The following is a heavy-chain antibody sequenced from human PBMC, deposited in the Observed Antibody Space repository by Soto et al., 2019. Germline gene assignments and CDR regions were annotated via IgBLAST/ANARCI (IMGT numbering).Heavy chain of an antibody. D-gene: IGHD3-9*01. CDR1: GFSLSTSGVG. J-gene: IGHJ4*02. CDR3: AHAKQYYDILTGYYGDPFFDD. V-gene: IGHV2-5*02. Sequence: SGPTLVNPTQTLTLTCTFSGFSLSTSGVGVGWIRQPPGKALECLALIYWDDDKRYSPSLKSRLTITKDTSKNQVVLTMTNMDPVDTATYYCAHAKQYYDILTGYYGDPFFDDWGQGTLVTVSS. CDR2: IYWDDDK.